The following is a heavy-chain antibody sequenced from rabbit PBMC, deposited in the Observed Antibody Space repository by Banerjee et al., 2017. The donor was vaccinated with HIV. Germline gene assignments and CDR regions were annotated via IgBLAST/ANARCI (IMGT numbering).Heavy chain of an antibody. Sequence: QEQLEESGGDLVKPKGSLTLTCTAPGFSFSSDYWICWVRQAPGKGLEWIACIYAGWSGSTDYASWAKGRFTISKTSSTTVTLQMTSLTAADTATYFCARSGYGGYAGYSLNLWGPGTLVTVS. V-gene: IGHV1S45*01. CDR1: GFSFSSDYW. J-gene: IGHJ4*01. D-gene: IGHD7-1*01. CDR3: ARSGYGGYAGYSLNL. CDR2: IYAGWSGST.